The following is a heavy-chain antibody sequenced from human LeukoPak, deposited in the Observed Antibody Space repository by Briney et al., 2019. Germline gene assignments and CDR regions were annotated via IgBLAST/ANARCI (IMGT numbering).Heavy chain of an antibody. D-gene: IGHD2-15*01. Sequence: GESLKISCKGSGYSFTSYWIGWVRQMPGKGLEWMGIIYPDDSDTRYSVSFQGQVTIPADKSISNAYLQWSSLKASDTAMYYCARYKYCSGGSCYSGPFGYWGRGTLVTVSS. J-gene: IGHJ4*02. V-gene: IGHV5-51*01. CDR1: GYSFTSYW. CDR3: ARYKYCSGGSCYSGPFGY. CDR2: IYPDDSDT.